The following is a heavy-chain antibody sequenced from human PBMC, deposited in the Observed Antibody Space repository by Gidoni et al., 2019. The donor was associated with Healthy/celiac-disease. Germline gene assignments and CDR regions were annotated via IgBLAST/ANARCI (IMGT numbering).Heavy chain of an antibody. CDR2: IKQDGSEK. V-gene: IGHV3-7*03. CDR3: ARDLGLLLNAFDI. CDR1: GFTFSSYW. Sequence: EVQLVESGGGLVQPGGSLRLSCAASGFTFSSYWMSWVRQAPGKGLEWVANIKQDGSEKYYVDSVKGRFTISRDNAKNSLYLQMNSLRAEDTAVYYCARDLGLLLNAFDIWGQGTMVTVSS. D-gene: IGHD3-10*01. J-gene: IGHJ3*02.